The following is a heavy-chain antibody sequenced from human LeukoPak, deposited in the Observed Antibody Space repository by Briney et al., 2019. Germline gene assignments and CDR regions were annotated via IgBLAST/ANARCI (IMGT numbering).Heavy chain of an antibody. V-gene: IGHV4-4*07. J-gene: IGHJ4*02. Sequence: SETLSLTCTVSNGSMRSYHWTWIRQPAGKRLEWVGRLFDARKVNYNPSLGGRVTMSMDTSKNQFSLRMTSVTAADTAVYYCARGLQGVYDYWGQGALVIVSS. CDR3: ARGLQGVYDY. D-gene: IGHD5/OR15-5a*01. CDR1: NGSMRSYH. CDR2: LFDARKV.